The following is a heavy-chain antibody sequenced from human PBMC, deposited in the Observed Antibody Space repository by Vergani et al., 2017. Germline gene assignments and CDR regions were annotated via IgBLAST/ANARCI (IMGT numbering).Heavy chain of an antibody. J-gene: IGHJ3*01. V-gene: IGHV2-5*01. Sequence: QITLRESGPTLVKPTQTLTLTCTFSGFSLTTGGEGVGWIRQPPGRALEWLAFVYWNDDERYSASLKSRVTITKDTSKNEVILTMATMDPVDTATYYCVHRRGYFDWDGAFDVWGPGTMGTVA. D-gene: IGHD3-9*01. CDR2: VYWNDDE. CDR1: GFSLTTGGEG. CDR3: VHRRGYFDWDGAFDV.